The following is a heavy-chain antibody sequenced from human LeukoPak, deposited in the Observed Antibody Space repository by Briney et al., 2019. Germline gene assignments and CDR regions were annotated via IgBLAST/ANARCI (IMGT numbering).Heavy chain of an antibody. CDR3: AELGITMIGGV. CDR2: IRYDGIYK. V-gene: IGHV3-30*02. J-gene: IGHJ6*04. CDR1: EFTFNNNG. D-gene: IGHD3-10*02. Sequence: GGSLRLSCAASEFTFNNNGMHWVRQAPGKGLEWVAFIRYDGIYKYYADSVKGRFTISRDNAKNSLYLQMNSLRAEDTAVYYCAELGITMIGGVWGKGTTVTISS.